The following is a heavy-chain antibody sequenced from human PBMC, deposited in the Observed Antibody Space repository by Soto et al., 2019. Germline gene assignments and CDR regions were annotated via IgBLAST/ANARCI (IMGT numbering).Heavy chain of an antibody. CDR2: IYHGEST. CDR3: ARAEGGIFDY. Sequence: SETLSLTCAVSGGSIISCGYSWSWIRQPPGKGLEWIGYIYHGESTYYNPSLKSRVTISVDRSKNQFSLKLSSVTAADTAVYYCARAEGGIFDYWGQGTLVTVSS. V-gene: IGHV4-30-2*01. CDR1: GGSIISCGYS. J-gene: IGHJ4*02.